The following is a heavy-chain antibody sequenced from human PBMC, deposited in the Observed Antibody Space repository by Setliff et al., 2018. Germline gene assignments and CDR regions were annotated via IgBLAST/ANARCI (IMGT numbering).Heavy chain of an antibody. Sequence: ASVKVSCKASGYTLTHYYMHGVRQAPGQGLEWMGIINPSGGLTRYAQKFQGRVTMTRDKSTSTVYMEVISLRSEDTAVYFCARDRFYNSWSGTSITAPHDAFDIWGQGTMVTVSS. CDR1: GYTLTHYY. V-gene: IGHV1-46*03. CDR3: ARDRFYNSWSGTSITAPHDAFDI. J-gene: IGHJ3*02. CDR2: INPSGGLT. D-gene: IGHD3-3*01.